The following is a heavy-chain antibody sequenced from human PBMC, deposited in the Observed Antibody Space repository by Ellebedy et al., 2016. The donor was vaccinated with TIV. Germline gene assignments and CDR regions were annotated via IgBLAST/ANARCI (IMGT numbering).Heavy chain of an antibody. CDR3: AKEEMATIPYY. D-gene: IGHD5-24*01. CDR2: ISYDGSNK. Sequence: GGSLRLXXAASGFTSSSYGMPRVRQAPGKGLEWVAVISYDGSNKYYADSVKGRFTISRDNSKNTLYLQMNSLRAEDTAVYYCAKEEMATIPYYWGQGTLVTVSS. CDR1: GFTSSSYG. J-gene: IGHJ4*02. V-gene: IGHV3-30*18.